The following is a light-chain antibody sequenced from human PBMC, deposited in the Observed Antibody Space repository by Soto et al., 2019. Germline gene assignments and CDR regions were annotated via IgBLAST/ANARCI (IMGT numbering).Light chain of an antibody. V-gene: IGKV1-9*01. CDR3: QQLNSYPLT. J-gene: IGKJ3*01. Sequence: DIQLTQSPSFLSASVGDRVTITCRASQDISNYLVWYQQKPGKAPKPLIYAASTLHSGVPSRFSGSGSGTDFTLTISSLQPEDFATYYCQQLNSYPLTFGPGTKVDI. CDR1: QDISNY. CDR2: AAS.